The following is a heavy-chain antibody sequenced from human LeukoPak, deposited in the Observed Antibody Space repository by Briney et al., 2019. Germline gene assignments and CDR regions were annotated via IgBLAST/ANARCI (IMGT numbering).Heavy chain of an antibody. J-gene: IGHJ4*02. CDR1: GFTFDDYA. D-gene: IGHD3-10*01. CDR2: ISWNSGNI. Sequence: SLRLSCGASGFTFDDYAMHWVRQAPGKGLEWVSGISWNSGNIDYADSVKGRFTISRDNTKNSLYLQMNSLTTEDTALYYCAKDVGSGSYYFDYWGQGTLVTVSS. V-gene: IGHV3-9*01. CDR3: AKDVGSGSYYFDY.